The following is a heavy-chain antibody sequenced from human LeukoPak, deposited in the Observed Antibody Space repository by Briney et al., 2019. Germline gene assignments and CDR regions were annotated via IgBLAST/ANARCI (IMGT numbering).Heavy chain of an antibody. J-gene: IGHJ5*02. D-gene: IGHD3-10*01. CDR1: GGSISSGSYY. Sequence: SEALSLTCTVPGGSISSGSYYWCWIRQPAGKGLRCVVRIETSGSTNYNPSIKSRVTISVDTSKNQSSLKLSSVTAAGTAMYYCAREDVLLWFGESPWFDPWGQGTLVTVSS. V-gene: IGHV4-61*02. CDR3: AREDVLLWFGESPWFDP. CDR2: IETSGST.